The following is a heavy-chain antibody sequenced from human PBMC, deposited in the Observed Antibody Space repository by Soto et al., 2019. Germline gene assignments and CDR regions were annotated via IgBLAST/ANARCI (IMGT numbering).Heavy chain of an antibody. D-gene: IGHD4-17*01. CDR2: IIPILGIV. CDR3: APDYGDYGGFDY. J-gene: IGHJ4*02. Sequence: QVQLVQSGAEVKKPGSSVKVSCKASGGTFSSYTISWVRQAPGQGLEWMGRIIPILGIVNYAQKFQGRVTITADKSTSTAYMELSSLRSEDTAVYYCAPDYGDYGGFDYWGQGTLVTVSS. V-gene: IGHV1-69*02. CDR1: GGTFSSYT.